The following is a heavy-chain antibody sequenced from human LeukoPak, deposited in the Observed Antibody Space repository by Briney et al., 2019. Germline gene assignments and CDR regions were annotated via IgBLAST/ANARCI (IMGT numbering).Heavy chain of an antibody. J-gene: IGHJ4*02. Sequence: SETLSLTCTVSGVSISSYYWSWIRQPPGKGLEWIGYIYYSGSTNYNPSLKGRVTISVDTSKNQFPLKLSSVTAADTAVYYCARETLMRGNDYWGQGTLVTVSS. V-gene: IGHV4-59*01. D-gene: IGHD3-16*01. CDR2: IYYSGST. CDR3: ARETLMRGNDY. CDR1: GVSISSYY.